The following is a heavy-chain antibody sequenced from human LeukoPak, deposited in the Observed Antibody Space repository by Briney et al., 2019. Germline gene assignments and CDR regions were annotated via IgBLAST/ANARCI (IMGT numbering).Heavy chain of an antibody. D-gene: IGHD2-21*02. J-gene: IGHJ4*02. CDR1: GYTFTSYD. Sequence: ASVKVSCKASGYTFTSYDMHWVRQAPGQGLEWMGIINPSGDSTSYAQKFQGRVTMTRDTSTSTVYMELSSLRSEATAVYYCASVLYCGADCYSGRYFFDYWGQGTLVTVSS. CDR3: ASVLYCGADCYSGRYFFDY. CDR2: INPSGDST. V-gene: IGHV1-46*01.